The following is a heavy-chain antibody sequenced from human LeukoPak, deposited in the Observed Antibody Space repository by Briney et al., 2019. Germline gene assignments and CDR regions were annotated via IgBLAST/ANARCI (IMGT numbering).Heavy chain of an antibody. Sequence: PGGSLRLSCAASGFTFDDYGVSWVRQAPGKGLEWVSGINWNGGSTGYADSVKGRFTISRDNAKNSLYLQMNSLRAEDTALYYCARAPEGDHDIRYYMDVWGKGTTVTVSS. CDR3: ARAPEGDHDIRYYMDV. J-gene: IGHJ6*03. V-gene: IGHV3-20*04. D-gene: IGHD1-14*01. CDR1: GFTFDDYG. CDR2: INWNGGST.